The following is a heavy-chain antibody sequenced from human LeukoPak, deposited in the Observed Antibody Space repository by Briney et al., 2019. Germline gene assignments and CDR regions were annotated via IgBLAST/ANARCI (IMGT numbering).Heavy chain of an antibody. CDR3: PKCKVSSGRPFYS. V-gene: IGHV3-23*01. D-gene: IGHD5-12*01. CDR1: GFTFSSYA. Sequence: GGSLRLSCAPSGFTFSSYAMSWLRQAPGRGLEWVSAISGSGGSTYYADSVKGRLTISRDNSKNTLYLQMNSLRAKCMAVHDGPKCKVSSGRPFYSWRQRTLVTLSS. J-gene: IGHJ4*02. CDR2: ISGSGGST.